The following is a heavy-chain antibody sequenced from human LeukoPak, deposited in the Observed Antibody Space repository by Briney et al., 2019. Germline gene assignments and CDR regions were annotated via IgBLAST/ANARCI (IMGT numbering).Heavy chain of an antibody. D-gene: IGHD2/OR15-2a*01. V-gene: IGHV3-23*01. CDR1: GFTFRNYA. Sequence: PGGSLRLSCAAYGFTFRNYAMGWVRQAPGKALEWVSRVDGGGSTSYADSVRGRFSISRDSSKSTLYLQMGSLRGEDAAVYYCARDDAPDGGFLDYWGQGTLVTVSS. CDR2: VDGGGST. J-gene: IGHJ4*02. CDR3: ARDDAPDGGFLDY.